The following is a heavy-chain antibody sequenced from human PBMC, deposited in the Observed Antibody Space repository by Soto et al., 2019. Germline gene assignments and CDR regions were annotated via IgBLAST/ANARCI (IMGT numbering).Heavy chain of an antibody. D-gene: IGHD4-17*01. J-gene: IGHJ4*02. CDR1: GYTFTTYG. V-gene: IGHV1-18*01. CDR3: AREYGNYGPDY. Sequence: QVQLVQSGAEVKKPGASVKVSCKASGYTFTTYGIDWVRQAPGQGLEWMGWISGYNGNTNYAQKLQGRVTMTSDTFTNTAYMELRSLRSDDTAVYYCAREYGNYGPDYWGQGTLVTVSS. CDR2: ISGYNGNT.